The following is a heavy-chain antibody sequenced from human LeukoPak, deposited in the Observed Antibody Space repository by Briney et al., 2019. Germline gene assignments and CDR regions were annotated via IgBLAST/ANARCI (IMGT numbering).Heavy chain of an antibody. CDR2: IYYSGST. CDR3: ARWTERDFDY. V-gene: IGHV4-39*07. D-gene: IGHD1-14*01. J-gene: IGHJ4*02. Sequence: SETLSLTCTVSGGSISSSSYYWGWIRQPPGKGLEWIGSIYYSGSTYYNPSLKSRVTISVDTSKNQFSLKLSSVTAADTAVYYCARWTERDFDYWGQGTLVTVSS. CDR1: GGSISSSSYY.